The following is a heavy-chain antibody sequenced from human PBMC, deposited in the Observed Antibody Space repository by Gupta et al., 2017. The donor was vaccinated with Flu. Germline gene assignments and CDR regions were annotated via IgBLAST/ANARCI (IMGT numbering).Heavy chain of an antibody. CDR2: IFYSGST. D-gene: IGHD2-15*01. Sequence: KGLEWIGHIFYSGSTYYSPSLKSRVTMSVDTSKNQFSLKRNSVTAADTAVYYCARGYCSGGTCYSGGHNWFDPWGQGTLITVSS. V-gene: IGHV4-31*02. J-gene: IGHJ5*02. CDR3: ARGYCSGGTCYSGGHNWFDP.